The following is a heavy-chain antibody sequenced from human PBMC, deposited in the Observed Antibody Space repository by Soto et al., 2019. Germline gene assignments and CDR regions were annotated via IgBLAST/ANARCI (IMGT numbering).Heavy chain of an antibody. J-gene: IGHJ4*02. Sequence: SETLSLTCAVSGGTFSGYFWSWVRQPPGKGLEWIGEIEHNGNNNINPSLKSRVTISVDTSKNQISLNLRSVTGADTAVYYCARDFRYFPYWGQGTLVTVSS. CDR3: ARDFRYFPY. CDR1: GGTFSGYF. CDR2: IEHNGNN. V-gene: IGHV4-34*01. D-gene: IGHD3-10*01.